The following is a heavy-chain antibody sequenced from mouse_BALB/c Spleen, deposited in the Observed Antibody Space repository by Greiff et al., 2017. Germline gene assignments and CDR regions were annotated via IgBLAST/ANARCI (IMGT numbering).Heavy chain of an antibody. CDR2: IYPGSGNT. Sequence: QVQLQQSGAELARPGASVKLSCKASGYTFTDYYINWVKQRTGQGLEWIGEIYPGSGNTYYNEKFKGKATLTADKSSSTAYMQPSSLTSEDSAVYFCARENGNYGDYWGQGTTLTVSS. CDR1: GYTFTDYY. D-gene: IGHD2-1*01. CDR3: ARENGNYGDY. V-gene: IGHV1-77*01. J-gene: IGHJ2*01.